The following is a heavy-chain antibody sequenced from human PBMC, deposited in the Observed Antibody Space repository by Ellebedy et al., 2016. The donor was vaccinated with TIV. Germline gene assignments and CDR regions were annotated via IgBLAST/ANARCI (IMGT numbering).Heavy chain of an antibody. CDR2: ISGSGGST. D-gene: IGHD6-13*01. CDR1: GFTFSSYA. J-gene: IGHJ4*02. V-gene: IGHV3-23*01. Sequence: GGSLRLSXAASGFTFSSYAMSWVRQAPGKGLEWVSAISGSGGSTYYADSVKGRFTISRDNSKNSLYLQMNSLRDEDTAVYYCASEISSWSAFDYWGQGTLVTVSS. CDR3: ASEISSWSAFDY.